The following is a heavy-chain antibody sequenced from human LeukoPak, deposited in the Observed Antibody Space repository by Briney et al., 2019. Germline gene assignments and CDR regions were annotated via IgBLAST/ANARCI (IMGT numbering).Heavy chain of an antibody. V-gene: IGHV3-7*02. J-gene: IGHJ3*01. CDR3: AAKTFDV. CDR2: IKPDGSDK. Sequence: GGSLRLSCAASGFTFSGFWMYWVRQAPGKGLEWVANIKPDGSDKYYVDSVKGRFTISRDNAKNSLYLQVNSLTVEDTALYYCAAKTFDVWGQGTMVTVSS. CDR1: GFTFSGFW.